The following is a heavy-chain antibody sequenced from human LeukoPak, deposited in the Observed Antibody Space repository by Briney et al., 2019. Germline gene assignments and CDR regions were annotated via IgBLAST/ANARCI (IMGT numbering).Heavy chain of an antibody. Sequence: ASVKVSCKASGYTFTGYYMHWVRQAPGQGLEWMGWINPNSGGTNYAQKFQGRVTLTRDTSISTAYMELSRLRSDDTAVYYCARRGRIQLWALIDYWAREPWSPSPQ. CDR2: INPNSGGT. V-gene: IGHV1-2*02. J-gene: IGHJ4*02. CDR3: ARRGRIQLWALIDY. CDR1: GYTFTGYY. D-gene: IGHD5-18*01.